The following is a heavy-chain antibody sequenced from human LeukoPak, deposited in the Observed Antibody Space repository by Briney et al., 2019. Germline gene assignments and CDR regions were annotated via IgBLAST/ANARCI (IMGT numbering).Heavy chain of an antibody. D-gene: IGHD2-21*01. CDR3: TTHMKRGPYYYYYMDV. J-gene: IGHJ6*03. CDR2: IKSKTDGGTT. Sequence: PGGSLRLSCAASGFTFSNAWMSWVRQAPGKGLEWVGRIKSKTDGGTTDYAAPVKGRFTISRDDSKNTLYLQMNSLKTEDTAVYYCTTHMKRGPYYYYYMDVWGKGTTATVSS. CDR1: GFTFSNAW. V-gene: IGHV3-15*01.